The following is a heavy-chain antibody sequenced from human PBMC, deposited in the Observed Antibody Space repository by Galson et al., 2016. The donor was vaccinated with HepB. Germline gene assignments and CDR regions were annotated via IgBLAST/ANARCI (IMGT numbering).Heavy chain of an antibody. Sequence: SVKVSCKASGYTFSDYYMHWVRQAPGQGLQWLGWINPKSGDTKYAQEFQGRVTMTRDTSISTAYMDLSRLRSDDTAVYYCARSIRLLVVPAAMYFGYYNGMDVWGQGTTVTVSS. CDR3: ARSIRLLVVPAAMYFGYYNGMDV. J-gene: IGHJ6*02. V-gene: IGHV1-2*02. D-gene: IGHD2-2*01. CDR1: GYTFSDYY. CDR2: INPKSGDT.